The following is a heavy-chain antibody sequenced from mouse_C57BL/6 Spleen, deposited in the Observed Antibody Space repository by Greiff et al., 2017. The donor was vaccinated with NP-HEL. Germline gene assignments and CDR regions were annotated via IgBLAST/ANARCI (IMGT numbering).Heavy chain of an antibody. J-gene: IGHJ3*01. CDR2: IYPGDGDT. CDR3: ARRYYGKEAWFAY. D-gene: IGHD2-1*01. V-gene: IGHV1-80*01. CDR1: GYAFSSYW. Sequence: VQLQQSGAELVKPGASVKISCKASGYAFSSYWMNWVKQRPGKGLEWIGQIYPGDGDTNYNGKFKGKATLTADKSCSTAYMQLSSLTSEDSAVYFCARRYYGKEAWFAYWGQGTLVTVSA.